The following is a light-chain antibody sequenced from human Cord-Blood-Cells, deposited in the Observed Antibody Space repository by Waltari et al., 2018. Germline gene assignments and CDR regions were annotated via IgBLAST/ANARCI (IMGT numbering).Light chain of an antibody. J-gene: IGLJ3*02. CDR3: QSYDSSTKWV. CDR1: SGSIASNY. CDR2: EDN. V-gene: IGLV6-57*01. Sequence: NFMLTQPHSVSESPGKTVTISCTRSSGSIASNYVQWYQQRPGSSPTTGIYEDNQRPSGVPDRFSGSIDSSSNSASLTISGLKTEDEADYYCQSYDSSTKWVFGGGTKLTVL.